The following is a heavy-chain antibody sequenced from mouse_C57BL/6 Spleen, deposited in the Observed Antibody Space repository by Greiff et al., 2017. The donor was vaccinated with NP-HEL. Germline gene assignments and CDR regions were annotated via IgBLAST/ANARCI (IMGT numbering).Heavy chain of an antibody. V-gene: IGHV1-26*01. CDR1: GYTFTDYY. CDR3: ARGWDLYYFDY. J-gene: IGHJ2*01. D-gene: IGHD4-1*01. CDR2: INPNNGGT. Sequence: VQLQQSGPELVKPGASVKISCKASGYTFTDYYMNWVKQSHGKSLEWIGDINPNNGGTSYNQKFKGKATLTVDKSSSTAYMELRSLTSEDSAVYYCARGWDLYYFDYWGQGTTLTVSS.